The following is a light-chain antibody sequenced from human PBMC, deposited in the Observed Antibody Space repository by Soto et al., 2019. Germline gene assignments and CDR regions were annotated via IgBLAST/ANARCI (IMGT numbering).Light chain of an antibody. V-gene: IGLV2-14*01. Sequence: QSVLTQPASVSGSPGQSITISCTGTSSDVGGYNYVSWYQQHPGKAPKLMIYEVSNRPSGVSNRFSGSKSGNTASLTISGLQAEDEADYYCNSYTISSSYVFGTGTKVT. J-gene: IGLJ1*01. CDR2: EVS. CDR3: NSYTISSSYV. CDR1: SSDVGGYNY.